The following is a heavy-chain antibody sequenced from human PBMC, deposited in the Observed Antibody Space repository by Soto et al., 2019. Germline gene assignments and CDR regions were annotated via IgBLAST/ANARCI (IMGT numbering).Heavy chain of an antibody. CDR3: ARDHRDWNFHHYFDY. J-gene: IGHJ4*02. V-gene: IGHV3-33*01. CDR2: IWYDGSNK. D-gene: IGHD1-7*01. Sequence: GGSLRLSCAASGFTFSSYGMHWVRQAPGKGLEWVAVIWYDGSNKYYADSVKGRFTISRDNSKNTLYLQMNSLRAEDTAVYYCARDHRDWNFHHYFDYWGKGTLVTVSS. CDR1: GFTFSSYG.